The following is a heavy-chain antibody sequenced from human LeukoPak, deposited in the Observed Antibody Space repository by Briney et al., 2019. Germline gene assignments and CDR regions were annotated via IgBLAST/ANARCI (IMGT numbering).Heavy chain of an antibody. CDR3: AREDCTTNNCYSWGRGY. J-gene: IGHJ4*02. Sequence: PGGSLRLSCAASGFSLNTYTMRWVRQAPGKGLEYVSGIASNGGTKYYADSARGGFTISGDTFKNTVYLQMDSLRTEDRAVYCCAREDCTTNNCYSWGRGYWGQETLVSVSS. CDR2: IASNGGTK. D-gene: IGHD2-2*02. CDR1: GFSLNTYT. V-gene: IGHV3-64*02.